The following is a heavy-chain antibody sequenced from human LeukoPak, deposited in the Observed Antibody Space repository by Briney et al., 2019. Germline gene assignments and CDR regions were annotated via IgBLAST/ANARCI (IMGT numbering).Heavy chain of an antibody. CDR1: GYTFTGYY. V-gene: IGHV1-69*13. J-gene: IGHJ5*02. CDR3: ARDARQQLANWFDP. Sequence: ASVKVSCKASGYTFTGYYIHWVRQAPGQGLEWMGGIIPIFGTAHYAQKFQGRVTITADESTSTAYMELSSLRSEDTAVYYCARDARQQLANWFDPWGQGTLVTVSS. CDR2: IIPIFGTA. D-gene: IGHD6-13*01.